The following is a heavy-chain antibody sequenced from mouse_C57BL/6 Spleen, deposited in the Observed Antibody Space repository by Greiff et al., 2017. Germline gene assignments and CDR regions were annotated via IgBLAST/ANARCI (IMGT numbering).Heavy chain of an antibody. CDR1: GYTFTDYN. V-gene: IGHV1-22*01. CDR2: INPNNGGT. D-gene: IGHD3-2*02. Sequence: VQLQQSGPELVKPGASVKMSCKASGYTFTDYNMPWVKQSHGKSLEWIGYINPNNGGTSYNQKFKGKATLTVNKSSSTAYMELRSLTSEDSAVYYCARETAQAHYAMDYWGQGTSVTVSS. CDR3: ARETAQAHYAMDY. J-gene: IGHJ4*01.